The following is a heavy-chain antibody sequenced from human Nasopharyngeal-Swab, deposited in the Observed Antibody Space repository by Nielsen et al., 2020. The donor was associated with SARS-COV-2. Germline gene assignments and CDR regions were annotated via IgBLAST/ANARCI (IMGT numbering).Heavy chain of an antibody. D-gene: IGHD6-19*01. Sequence: WIRQPPGKGLEWIGSIYHSGGTNYNPSLKSRVSISVDTSKNQVSLKLNSVTAADSAVYYCARDQGIAVPIGWFDPWGQGTLVTVSS. CDR3: ARDQGIAVPIGWFDP. V-gene: IGHV4-38-2*02. J-gene: IGHJ5*02. CDR2: IYHSGGT.